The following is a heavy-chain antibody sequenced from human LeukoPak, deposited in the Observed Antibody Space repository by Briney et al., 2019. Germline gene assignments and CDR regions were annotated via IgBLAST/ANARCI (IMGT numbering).Heavy chain of an antibody. D-gene: IGHD3-22*01. Sequence: SETLSLTCTVSGGSISSSSYYWGWIRQPPGKGLEWIGSASYSGNTYYNPSLKSRVTILVDTSKNQSSLKMTSVTAADTAVYYCARDQYYDVSTYYEIDYWGQGTLVTVSS. CDR1: GGSISSSSYY. V-gene: IGHV4-39*07. J-gene: IGHJ4*02. CDR3: ARDQYYDVSTYYEIDY. CDR2: ASYSGNT.